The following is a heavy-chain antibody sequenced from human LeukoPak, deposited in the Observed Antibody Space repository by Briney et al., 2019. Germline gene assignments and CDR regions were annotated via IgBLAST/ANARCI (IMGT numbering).Heavy chain of an antibody. CDR3: AGVVQVDDDPCYFDY. CDR2: IYYRSKWYN. J-gene: IGHJ4*02. D-gene: IGHD1-1*01. CDR1: GDSVSINSAA. V-gene: IGHV6-1*01. Sequence: SQTLSLTFAISGDSVSINSAAWNWVRQSPSRGLEWLGSIYYRSKWYNNYAVPVKSRITINPDTSKNQFSLQLNSVTPEDMAVYYCAGVVQVDDDPCYFDYWGQGTLVTVSS.